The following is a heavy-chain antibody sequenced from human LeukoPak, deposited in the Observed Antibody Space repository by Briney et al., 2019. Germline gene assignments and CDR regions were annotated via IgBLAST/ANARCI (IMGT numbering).Heavy chain of an antibody. CDR2: IYYSGST. V-gene: IGHV4-61*01. CDR3: ARLGYCSSASCGPLDY. Sequence: SETLSLTCTVSGGSVSSGSYYWRWIRQPPGKGLEWIGYIYYSGSTNYNPSLKSRVTISVDTSKNQFSLKLNSVTAADTALYYCARLGYCSSASCGPLDYWGQGTLVTVSS. D-gene: IGHD2-2*01. CDR1: GGSVSSGSYY. J-gene: IGHJ4*02.